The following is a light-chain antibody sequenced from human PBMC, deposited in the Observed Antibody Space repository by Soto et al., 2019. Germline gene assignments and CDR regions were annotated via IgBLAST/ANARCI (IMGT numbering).Light chain of an antibody. J-gene: IGKJ5*01. Sequence: DIQRTQFPSTFSSSVGDRVTITCRASQNINTWLAWYQQKSGRAPKLLIYDVSTLESGVPSRFSGSRSGTEFTLTISCLQPDDFATYYCQQYNAFSITLGQGTRLEIK. CDR2: DVS. V-gene: IGKV1-5*01. CDR1: QNINTW. CDR3: QQYNAFSIT.